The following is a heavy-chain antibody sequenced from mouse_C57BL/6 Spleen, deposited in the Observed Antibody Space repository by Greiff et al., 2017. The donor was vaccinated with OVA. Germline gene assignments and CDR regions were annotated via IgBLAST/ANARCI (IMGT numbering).Heavy chain of an antibody. D-gene: IGHD2-3*01. Sequence: QVQLQQSGAELVKPGASVKLSCKASGYTFTSYWMHWVKQRPGQGLEWIGMIHPNSGSTNYNEKFKSKATLTVDKSSSTAYMQLSSLTSEDSAVYYCARSGIYDGYSFAYWGQGTLVTVSA. V-gene: IGHV1-64*01. CDR3: ARSGIYDGYSFAY. J-gene: IGHJ3*01. CDR1: GYTFTSYW. CDR2: IHPNSGST.